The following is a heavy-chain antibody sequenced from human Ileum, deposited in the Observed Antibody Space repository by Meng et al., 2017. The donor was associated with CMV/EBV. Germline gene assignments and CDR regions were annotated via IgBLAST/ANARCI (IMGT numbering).Heavy chain of an antibody. CDR1: GFTFSSYP. CDR2: ISYDGSDK. D-gene: IGHD2-15*01. Sequence: GGSLRLSCTASGFTFSSYPIHWVRQAPGKGLEWVAIISYDGSDKKYADSVKGRLTISRDNSKNSLYLEMSSLRTEDTAIYYCARDSTVDGYYFDYWGQGTLVTVSS. J-gene: IGHJ4*02. V-gene: IGHV3-30-3*01. CDR3: ARDSTVDGYYFDY.